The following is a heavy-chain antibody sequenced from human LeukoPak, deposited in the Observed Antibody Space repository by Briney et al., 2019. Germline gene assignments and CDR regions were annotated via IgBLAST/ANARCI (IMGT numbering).Heavy chain of an antibody. Sequence: GGSLRLSCAVTGFTFSSYVMSWVRQAPGKGLEWVSSISGSGGSTYYADSVKGRFTISRDNSKNIVYLRMNSLRAEDTAVCFCANSRGYGSGNLWGQGTLVTVSS. CDR2: ISGSGGST. D-gene: IGHD3-10*01. V-gene: IGHV3-23*01. CDR1: GFTFSSYV. CDR3: ANSRGYGSGNL. J-gene: IGHJ4*02.